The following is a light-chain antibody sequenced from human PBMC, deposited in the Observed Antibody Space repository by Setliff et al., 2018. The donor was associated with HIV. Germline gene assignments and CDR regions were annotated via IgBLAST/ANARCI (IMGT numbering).Light chain of an antibody. CDR1: SSGVGSYNL. CDR2: EDN. J-gene: IGLJ2*01. Sequence: QSALAQPASVSGSPGQSITISCTGTSSGVGSYNLVSWYQQYSGKAPQLMIFEDNKRPSGVSNRFSGSKSGNTASLTISGLQAEDEADYYCCAYAGDSISIFGGGTKVTVL. CDR3: CAYAGDSISI. V-gene: IGLV2-23*01.